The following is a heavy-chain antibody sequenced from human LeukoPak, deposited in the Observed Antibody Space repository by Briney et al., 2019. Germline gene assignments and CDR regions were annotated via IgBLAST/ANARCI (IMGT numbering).Heavy chain of an antibody. V-gene: IGHV4-34*01. D-gene: IGHD3-9*01. Sequence: SETLSLTCAVYGGSFSGYYWSWIRQPPGKGLEWIGEINHSGSTNYNPSLKSRVTISVDTSKNQFSLKLSSVTAADTAVYYCAGPYYDILTGYWSTTGYWGQGTLVTVSS. CDR3: AGPYYDILTGYWSTTGY. J-gene: IGHJ4*02. CDR2: INHSGST. CDR1: GGSFSGYY.